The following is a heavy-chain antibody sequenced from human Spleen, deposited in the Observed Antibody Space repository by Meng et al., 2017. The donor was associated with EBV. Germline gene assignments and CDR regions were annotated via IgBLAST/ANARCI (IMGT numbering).Heavy chain of an antibody. J-gene: IGHJ4*02. V-gene: IGHV4-61*01. CDR2: IYHTGSS. Sequence: QGLLQESGPGLCTPSDTLSPTCTSSGGSVSSGSYYWSWIRQPPGRGLEWIRHIYHTGSSNYNPSLKSRVHMSIDTSANQFSLKLNFVTAADTAVYYCARVTRDSSGYYHTNFDNWGQGTLVTVSS. CDR3: ARVTRDSSGYYHTNFDN. CDR1: GGSVSSGSYY. D-gene: IGHD3-22*01.